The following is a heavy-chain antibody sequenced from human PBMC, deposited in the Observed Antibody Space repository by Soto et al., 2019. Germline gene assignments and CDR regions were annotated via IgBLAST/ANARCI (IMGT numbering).Heavy chain of an antibody. CDR1: GFTFSSYW. CDR3: ARAGLRYFDWSLYGMDV. V-gene: IGHV3-74*01. J-gene: IGHJ6*02. D-gene: IGHD3-9*01. CDR2: INSDGSST. Sequence: PGGSLRLSCAASGFTFSSYWMHWVRQAPGKGLVWVSRINSDGSSTSYADSVEGRFTISRDNAKNTLYLQMNSLRAEDTAVYYCARAGLRYFDWSLYGMDVWGQGTTVTVSS.